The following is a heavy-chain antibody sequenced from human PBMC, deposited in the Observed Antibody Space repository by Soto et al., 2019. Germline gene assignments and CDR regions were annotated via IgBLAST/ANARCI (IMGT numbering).Heavy chain of an antibody. CDR2: IRKKTNSYTT. D-gene: IGHD3-10*01. V-gene: IGHV3-72*01. CDR1: GFTFSDYY. J-gene: IGHJ6*03. CDR3: ATLLSSSAGDFYYYYKDV. Sequence: EVKLVESGGGLVQPGGSLRLSCEASGFTFSDYYMDWVRQAPGKGLEWVGRIRKKTNSYTTEYAASVKGRFTISRDDSKNSLFLQMNSLKTEDTALYYCATLLSSSAGDFYYYYKDVWGKGTTVTVSS.